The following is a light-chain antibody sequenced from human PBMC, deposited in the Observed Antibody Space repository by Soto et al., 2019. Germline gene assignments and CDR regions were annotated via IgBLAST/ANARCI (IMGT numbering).Light chain of an antibody. CDR2: DVS. V-gene: IGLV2-14*01. Sequence: QSVLTQPASVSGSPGQSITISCTGTSSDVGGYNYVSWYQQYPGKAPKLLIYDVSDRPSGVSNRFSGSKSGNTASLTISGLQAEDEADYYCSSYRSSRSLVFGTGTSHRP. J-gene: IGLJ1*01. CDR1: SSDVGGYNY. CDR3: SSYRSSRSLV.